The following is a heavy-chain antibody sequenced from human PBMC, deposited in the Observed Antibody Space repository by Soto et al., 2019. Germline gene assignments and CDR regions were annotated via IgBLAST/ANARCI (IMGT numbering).Heavy chain of an antibody. V-gene: IGHV3-11*01. CDR2: ISNSGRIT. J-gene: IGHJ4*02. CDR3: ARDHGVGSLTLDY. D-gene: IGHD1-26*01. CDR1: GFIFSDYY. Sequence: QVHLEESGGGLVKPGGSQRLSCTASGFIFSDYYMSWIRQAPGKGLEWVSDISNSGRITHHADSVEGRFTISRDNAKDSLYLQMNRLTPEDSAIYYCARDHGVGSLTLDYWGQGTLVTVSS.